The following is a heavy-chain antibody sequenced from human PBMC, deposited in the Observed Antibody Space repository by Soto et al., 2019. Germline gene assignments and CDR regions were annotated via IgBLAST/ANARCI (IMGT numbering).Heavy chain of an antibody. CDR3: ARTSRPISGWFLYPNDY. J-gene: IGHJ4*02. V-gene: IGHV1-69*01. CDR2: IIPIFGTA. D-gene: IGHD6-19*01. Sequence: QVQLVQSGAEVKKPGSSVQVSCKDSGGTFSSYAISGVRQAPGQGLEWMGGIIPIFGTANYAQKFKGRVTITADESTSTADMELSSLRSEDTAVYYCARTSRPISGWFLYPNDYWGQGTLVTVSS. CDR1: GGTFSSYA.